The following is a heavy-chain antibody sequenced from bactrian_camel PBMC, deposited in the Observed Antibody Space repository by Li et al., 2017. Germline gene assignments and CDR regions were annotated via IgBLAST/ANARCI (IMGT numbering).Heavy chain of an antibody. J-gene: IGHJ4*01. CDR2: IDVNDKP. Sequence: HVQLVESGGGSVQAGGSLRLSCAATGNSVSRYCKGWFRQAPGKQRESVAVIDVNDKPTYANSMKDRFTISKDHAKNTLILEMSSLKPNDTANYYCAAVLGSGGYCYLLQEIFKRWGQGTQVTVS. CDR1: GNSVSRYC. D-gene: IGHD2*01. CDR3: AAVLGSGGYCYLLQEIFKR. V-gene: IGHV3S53*01.